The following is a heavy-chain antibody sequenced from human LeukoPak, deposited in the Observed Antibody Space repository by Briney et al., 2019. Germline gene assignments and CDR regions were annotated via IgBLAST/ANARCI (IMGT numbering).Heavy chain of an antibody. J-gene: IGHJ4*02. CDR3: ARLELGYCSSTSCFADSSFDY. D-gene: IGHD2-2*01. V-gene: IGHV5-51*01. CDR1: GYSFTSYW. CDR2: IYPGDSDT. Sequence: GESLKISCKGSGYSFTSYWIGWVRQMPGQGLEWMGIIYPGDSDTRYSPSFQGQVTISADKSISTAYLQWSSLKASDTAMYYRARLELGYCSSTSCFADSSFDYWGQGTLVTVSS.